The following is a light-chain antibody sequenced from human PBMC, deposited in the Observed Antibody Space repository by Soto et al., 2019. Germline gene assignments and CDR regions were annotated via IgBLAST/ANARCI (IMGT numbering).Light chain of an antibody. J-gene: IGKJ4*01. V-gene: IGKV3-11*01. CDR1: QSVSSTY. CDR2: GAS. Sequence: IVLTQSPGTLSLSPGERATLSCRASQSVSSTYLAWYQQKPGQAPRLLILGASNRATGIPARFSGSGSGADFTLTISSLEPEDFALYYCQQHINWPLTFGGGTKVDIK. CDR3: QQHINWPLT.